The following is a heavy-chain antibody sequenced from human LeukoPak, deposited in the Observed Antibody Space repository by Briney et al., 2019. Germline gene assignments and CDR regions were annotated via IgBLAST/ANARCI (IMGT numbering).Heavy chain of an antibody. V-gene: IGHV3-53*01. CDR1: GFTFDDYG. D-gene: IGHD3-9*01. J-gene: IGHJ4*02. CDR2: IYSGGST. CDR3: ARAPNDILTGWIPYYFDY. Sequence: GGSLRLSCAASGFTFDDYGMSWVRQAPGKGLEWVSVIYSGGSTYYADSVKGRFTISRDNSKNTLYLQMNSLRAEDTAVYYCARAPNDILTGWIPYYFDYWGQGTLVTVSS.